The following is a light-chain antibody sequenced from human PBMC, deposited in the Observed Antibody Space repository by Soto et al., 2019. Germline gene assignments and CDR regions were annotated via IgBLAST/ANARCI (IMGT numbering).Light chain of an antibody. Sequence: EIVLTQSPGTLSFSPEERATLSCRATQIVSSSYLAWYQQKPGHAPRLLIYGASRRATGIPDRFSGSGSGTDFTLTISRLEPEDFAVSYCHQYGSSPFTFGPRTKVDIK. V-gene: IGKV3-20*01. CDR1: QIVSSSY. CDR3: HQYGSSPFT. J-gene: IGKJ3*01. CDR2: GAS.